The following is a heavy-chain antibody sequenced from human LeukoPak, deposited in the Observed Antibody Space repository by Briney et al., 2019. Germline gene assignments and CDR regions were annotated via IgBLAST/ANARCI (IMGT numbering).Heavy chain of an antibody. J-gene: IGHJ4*02. Sequence: GGSLRLSCAASGFTLSSYWMRWVRQAPGKGLEWVANIKRDGSEKYYVDSVKGRFTISRDNAKNSLYLQMNSLRAEDTAVFYCAREMSGGSCFDYWGQGTLVTVSS. CDR2: IKRDGSEK. V-gene: IGHV3-7*01. D-gene: IGHD2-15*01. CDR3: AREMSGGSCFDY. CDR1: GFTLSSYW.